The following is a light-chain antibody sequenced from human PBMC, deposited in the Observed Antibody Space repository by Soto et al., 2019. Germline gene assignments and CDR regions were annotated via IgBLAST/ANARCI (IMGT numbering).Light chain of an antibody. CDR2: EVS. V-gene: IGLV2-14*01. Sequence: QSVLTQPASVSGSPGQSITISCTGTSSDFGGYNYVSWYQHHPGKAPKLIIYEVSNRPSGVSNRFSGSKSGNTASLTISGLQAEDEADYYCMSYTDSTSLVFGTGTKVTVL. CDR1: SSDFGGYNY. CDR3: MSYTDSTSLV. J-gene: IGLJ1*01.